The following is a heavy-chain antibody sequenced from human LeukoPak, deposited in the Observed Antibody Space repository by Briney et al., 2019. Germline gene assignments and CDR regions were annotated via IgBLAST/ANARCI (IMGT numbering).Heavy chain of an antibody. CDR1: GGSMSSHY. J-gene: IGHJ3*02. V-gene: IGHV4-59*11. Sequence: SETLSLTCTVSGGSMSSHYWSWIRQPPGKGLEWIGYISYIRSTNYNPSLKSRVAISVDTSRNQFSLILNSVTAADAAVYFCARDPTTVTKGLDIWGQGTMVTVSS. CDR3: ARDPTTVTKGLDI. D-gene: IGHD4-17*01. CDR2: ISYIRST.